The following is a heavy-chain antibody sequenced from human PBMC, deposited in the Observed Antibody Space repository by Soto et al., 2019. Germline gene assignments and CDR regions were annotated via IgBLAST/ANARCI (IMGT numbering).Heavy chain of an antibody. V-gene: IGHV3-23*01. CDR2: ISGSGHST. D-gene: IGHD3-22*01. Sequence: EVQLLESGGGLVQPGGSLRLSCAASGATSSSYAMSWIRQAPGKRMEWVSTISGSGHSTYYADSVKGLFTISRDNSKNTLYLQMNSLRAEDTAVYSCAKVIGTLIVVLIDAFDVLGQGTLVTVSS. CDR3: AKVIGTLIVVLIDAFDV. J-gene: IGHJ3*01. CDR1: GATSSSYA.